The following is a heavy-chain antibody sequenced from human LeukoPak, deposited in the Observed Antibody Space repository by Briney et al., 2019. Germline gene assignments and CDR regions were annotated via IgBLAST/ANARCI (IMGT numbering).Heavy chain of an antibody. V-gene: IGHV6-1*01. CDR3: ARGAARRGYNWFDP. Sequence: SQTLSLTCAISGDSVSSNSAAWNWIRQSPSRGLEWLGRTYYRSKWYNDYAVSVKSRITINPDTSKNQFSLQLNSVSPEDTAVYYCARGAARRGYNWFDPWGQGTLVTVSS. D-gene: IGHD6-6*01. CDR2: TYYRSKWYN. CDR1: GDSVSSNSAA. J-gene: IGHJ5*02.